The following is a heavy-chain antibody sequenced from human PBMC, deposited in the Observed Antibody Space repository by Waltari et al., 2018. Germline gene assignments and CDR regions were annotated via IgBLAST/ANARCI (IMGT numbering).Heavy chain of an antibody. J-gene: IGHJ4*02. CDR3: ARWGRGFTIFGVVIIGSHFDY. Sequence: QVQLQQWGAGLLKPSETLSLTCGVYGGSFSGSYWSRTRQPPGQGLGWSGNITHSGSTNYNPSRKSRVTISVDTSKNQFSLKLSSVTAADTAVYYCARWGRGFTIFGVVIIGSHFDYWGQGTLVTVSS. CDR1: GGSFSGSY. V-gene: IGHV4-34*01. D-gene: IGHD3-3*01. CDR2: ITHSGST.